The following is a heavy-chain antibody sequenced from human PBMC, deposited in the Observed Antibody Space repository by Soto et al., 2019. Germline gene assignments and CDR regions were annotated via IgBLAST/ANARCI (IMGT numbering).Heavy chain of an antibody. D-gene: IGHD2-15*01. CDR1: GYSLTSYG. Sequence: ASVKVSCKASGYSLTSYGISWVRQAPGQGLEWMGWISAYNGNTNYAQKLQGRVTMTTDTSTSTAYMELRSLRSDDTAVYYCERTPAVVAQRNWFDPWGQGTLVTVSS. J-gene: IGHJ5*02. CDR3: ERTPAVVAQRNWFDP. V-gene: IGHV1-18*01. CDR2: ISAYNGNT.